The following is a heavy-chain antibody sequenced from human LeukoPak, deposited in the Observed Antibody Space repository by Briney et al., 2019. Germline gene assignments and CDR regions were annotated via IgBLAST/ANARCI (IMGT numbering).Heavy chain of an antibody. V-gene: IGHV3-48*03. Sequence: GGSLRLSCAASGFTFSSYEMNWVRQAPGKGLGWVSYISSSGSTIYYADSVKGRFTISRDNAKNSLYLQMNSLRAEDTAVYYCARVYYDFWSGYYSDYYYGMDVWGQGTTVTVSS. CDR1: GFTFSSYE. D-gene: IGHD3-3*01. CDR2: ISSSGSTI. J-gene: IGHJ6*02. CDR3: ARVYYDFWSGYYSDYYYGMDV.